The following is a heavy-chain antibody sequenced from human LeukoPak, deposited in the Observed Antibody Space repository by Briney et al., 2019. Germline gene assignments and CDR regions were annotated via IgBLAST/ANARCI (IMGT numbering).Heavy chain of an antibody. J-gene: IGHJ4*02. D-gene: IGHD2-15*01. V-gene: IGHV4-59*11. CDR3: ARAPLGYCSGGRCSGVKFDY. CDR2: IYNSGST. Sequence: PSETLSLTCTVPGGSISSHYWSWIRQPPGKGLEWIGYIYNSGSTNYNPSLKSRVTISIDTSKNQFSLKLSSVTAADTAVYYCARAPLGYCSGGRCSGVKFDYWGQGTLVTVSS. CDR1: GGSISSHY.